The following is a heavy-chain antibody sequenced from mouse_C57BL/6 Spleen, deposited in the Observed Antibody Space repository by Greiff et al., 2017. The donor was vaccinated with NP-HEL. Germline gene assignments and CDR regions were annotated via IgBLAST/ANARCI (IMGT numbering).Heavy chain of an antibody. CDR2: ISDGGSYT. D-gene: IGHD3-2*02. Sequence: EVQLKESGGGLVKPGGSLKLSCAASGFTFSSYAMSWVRQTPEKRLEWVATISDGGSYTYYPDNVKGRFTISRDNAKNNLYLQMSHLKSEDTAMYYCARVQDSSGYVDYFDYWGQGTTLTVSS. CDR1: GFTFSSYA. J-gene: IGHJ2*01. V-gene: IGHV5-4*01. CDR3: ARVQDSSGYVDYFDY.